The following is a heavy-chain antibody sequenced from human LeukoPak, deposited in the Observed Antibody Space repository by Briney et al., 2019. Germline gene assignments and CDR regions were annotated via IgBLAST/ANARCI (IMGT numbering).Heavy chain of an antibody. CDR1: GFTFDDYA. J-gene: IGHJ4*02. V-gene: IGHV3-9*01. D-gene: IGHD4-17*01. Sequence: GGSLRLSCAASGFTFDDYAMHWVRQAPGKGLEWVSGISWNSGSIGYADSVKGRFTISRDNAKNSLYLQMNSLRAEDTAVYYCAKEAVTSLYYFDYWGQGTLVTVSS. CDR2: ISWNSGSI. CDR3: AKEAVTSLYYFDY.